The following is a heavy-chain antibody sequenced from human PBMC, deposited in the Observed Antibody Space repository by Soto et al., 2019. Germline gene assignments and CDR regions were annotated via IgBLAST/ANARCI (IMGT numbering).Heavy chain of an antibody. J-gene: IGHJ6*02. CDR1: RFNFSSYW. Sequence: EVQLVESGGGLVQPGGSLRLSCTASRFNFSSYWTHWVRQVPGRGLVWVSRINSDGSRTSYADSVKGRFTISRDNAKNTLYLQMNSLRAEDTAVYYCARDFSSCSSARCYSYYYGMDVWGQGTTVTVSS. D-gene: IGHD2-2*01. CDR2: INSDGSRT. CDR3: ARDFSSCSSARCYSYYYGMDV. V-gene: IGHV3-74*01.